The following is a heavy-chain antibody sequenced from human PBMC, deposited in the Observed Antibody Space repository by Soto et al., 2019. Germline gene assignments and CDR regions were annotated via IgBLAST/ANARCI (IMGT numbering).Heavy chain of an antibody. J-gene: IGHJ4*02. CDR3: ATRAGAPAD. Sequence: GGSLRLSCAASGFSFNTYWMSWIRQAPGKGLEWVANINEDGNKQNYVDSVRGRFAISRDNAKTSVHLQMNSLRVEDTAVYYCATRAGAPADWGQGTLVTVSS. D-gene: IGHD6-25*01. V-gene: IGHV3-7*01. CDR2: INEDGNKQ. CDR1: GFSFNTYW.